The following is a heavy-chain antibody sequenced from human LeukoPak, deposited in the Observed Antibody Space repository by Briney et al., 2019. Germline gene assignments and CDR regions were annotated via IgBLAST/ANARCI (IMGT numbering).Heavy chain of an antibody. V-gene: IGHV4-4*02. J-gene: IGHJ4*02. D-gene: IGHD6-19*01. CDR1: GGSISSSNW. CDR2: IYHSGST. Sequence: PSETLSLTCAVSGGSISSSNWWSWVRQPPGKGLEWIGEIYHSGSTNYNPSLKSRVTISVDKSKNQFSLKLSSVTAADTAVYYCARQSVAGLTLFDYWGQGTLVTVSS. CDR3: ARQSVAGLTLFDY.